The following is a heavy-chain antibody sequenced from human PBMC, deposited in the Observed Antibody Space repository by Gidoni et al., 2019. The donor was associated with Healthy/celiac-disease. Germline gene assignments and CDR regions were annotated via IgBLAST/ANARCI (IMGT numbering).Heavy chain of an antibody. CDR1: GGSISSYY. CDR3: ARRDDILTGYSY. V-gene: IGHV4-59*08. Sequence: QVNLREPGQELVKPSGTRSLPCTAPGGSISSYYWSWIRQPPGKGLEWIGYIYYSGSTNYNPSLKSRVTISVDTSKNQFSLKLSSVTAADTAVYYCARRDDILTGYSYWGQGTLVTVSS. CDR2: IYYSGST. J-gene: IGHJ4*02. D-gene: IGHD3-9*01.